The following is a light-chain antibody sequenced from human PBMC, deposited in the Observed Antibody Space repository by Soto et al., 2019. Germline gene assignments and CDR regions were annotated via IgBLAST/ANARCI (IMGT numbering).Light chain of an antibody. V-gene: IGLV1-51*01. CDR2: DND. J-gene: IGLJ3*02. CDR1: RSNVGNNY. CDR3: GAWDSNLRSVL. Sequence: QSVLTQPPSMSAAPGQKVTIACSGSRSNVGNNYVSWYQKFPGTAPKLIIYDNDKRPSGIPDRFSGSKSGTSATLGITGLQSGDEADYFCGAWDSNLRSVLFGGGTKVTV.